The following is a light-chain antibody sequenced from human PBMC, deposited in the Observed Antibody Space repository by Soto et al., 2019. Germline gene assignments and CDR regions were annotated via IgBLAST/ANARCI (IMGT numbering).Light chain of an antibody. CDR2: DAS. CDR1: SSDVGGYNY. CDR3: SSYTSSSKV. Sequence: QSVLTQPASVSGSPGQSITISCTGTSSDVGGYNYVSWYQQHPGKAPKLMIYDASNRPSGVSNRFSGSKSGNTASLTISGLQAEDEADYYCSSYTSSSKVFGGGTKLTVL. J-gene: IGLJ2*01. V-gene: IGLV2-14*01.